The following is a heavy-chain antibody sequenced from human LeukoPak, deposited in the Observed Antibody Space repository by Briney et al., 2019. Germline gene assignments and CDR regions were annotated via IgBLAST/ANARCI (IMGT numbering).Heavy chain of an antibody. V-gene: IGHV3-23*01. CDR1: GFTFSSYA. D-gene: IGHD6-19*01. J-gene: IGHJ4*02. CDR2: IFGSGGST. CDR3: AKTTTGYSSGRYPGWPVDY. Sequence: GGSLRLSCAASGFTFSSYAMYWVRQAPGKGLEWVSGIFGSGGSTHYADSVKGRFTISRDNSKNTVCLQMNSLRAEDTAVYYCAKTTTGYSSGRYPGWPVDYWGQGTLVTVSS.